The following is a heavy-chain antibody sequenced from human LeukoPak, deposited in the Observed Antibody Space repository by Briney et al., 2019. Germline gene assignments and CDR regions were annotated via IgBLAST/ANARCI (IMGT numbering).Heavy chain of an antibody. CDR2: ISYDGSNK. CDR3: ARDRGVIVPTREFDY. J-gene: IGHJ4*02. Sequence: GGSLRLSCAASGFTFSSYAMHWVRQAPGKGLEWVAVISYDGSNKYYADSVKGRFTISRDNSKNTLYLQMNSLRAEDTAVYYCARDRGVIVPTREFDYWGQGTLVTVSS. CDR1: GFTFSSYA. V-gene: IGHV3-30-3*01. D-gene: IGHD3-16*02.